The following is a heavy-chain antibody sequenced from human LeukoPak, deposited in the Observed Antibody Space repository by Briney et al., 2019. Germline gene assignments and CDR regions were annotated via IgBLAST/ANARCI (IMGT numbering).Heavy chain of an antibody. Sequence: VASVKVSCKASGYTFTSDGISWVREAPGQGLEWMGWFSAFNGNTNYAEKFQGSVTMTTDTSTSTAYMELRSLRSDDTAVYYCARDKSITVFGVVSNFDYWGQGTLVTVSS. V-gene: IGHV1-18*01. D-gene: IGHD3-3*01. CDR3: ARDKSITVFGVVSNFDY. CDR2: FSAFNGNT. J-gene: IGHJ4*02. CDR1: GYTFTSDG.